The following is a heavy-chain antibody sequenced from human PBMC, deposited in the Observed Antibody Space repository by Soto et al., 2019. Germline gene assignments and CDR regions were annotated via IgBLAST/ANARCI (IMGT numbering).Heavy chain of an antibody. CDR3: ARDPPLSVLVVVATGDC. Sequence: EVQLVESGGGLVKPGGSLRLSCAASGFTFTNHNMNWVRQAPGKGLEWVSSISSSSSFRNYADSVKGRFSISRDNDKNLGYLQMDSLRAEDTAVYYCARDPPLSVLVVVATGDCWGQATLVTVSS. CDR2: ISSSSSFR. D-gene: IGHD2-21*01. V-gene: IGHV3-21*02. J-gene: IGHJ4*02. CDR1: GFTFTNHN.